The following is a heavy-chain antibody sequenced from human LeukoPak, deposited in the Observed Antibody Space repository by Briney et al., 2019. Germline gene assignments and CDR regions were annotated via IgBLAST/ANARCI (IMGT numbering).Heavy chain of an antibody. J-gene: IGHJ2*01. D-gene: IGHD2-15*01. Sequence: GGSLRLSCAASGFTFDDYAMHWVRQAPGKGLEWVSGISWNSGSIGYADSVKGRFTISRDNAKNSLYLQMNSLRAEDTAVYYCARSLSASDCSGGSCFIYWYFDLWGRGTLVTVSS. CDR3: ARSLSASDCSGGSCFIYWYFDL. V-gene: IGHV3-9*01. CDR2: ISWNSGSI. CDR1: GFTFDDYA.